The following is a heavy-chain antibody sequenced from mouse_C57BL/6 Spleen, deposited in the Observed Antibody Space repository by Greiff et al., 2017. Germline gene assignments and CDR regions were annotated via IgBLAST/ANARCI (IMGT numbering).Heavy chain of an antibody. J-gene: IGHJ4*01. CDR1: GFTFSDYG. V-gene: IGHV5-17*01. CDR3: ARGRLDYAMDY. CDR2: ISSGSSTI. Sequence: EVKLVKSGGGLVKPGGSLKLSCAASGFTFSDYGMHWVRQAPEKGLEWVAYISSGSSTIYYAATVKGRFTISRDNAKNTLFLQMTSLRSEDTAMYYCARGRLDYAMDYWGQGTSVTVSS.